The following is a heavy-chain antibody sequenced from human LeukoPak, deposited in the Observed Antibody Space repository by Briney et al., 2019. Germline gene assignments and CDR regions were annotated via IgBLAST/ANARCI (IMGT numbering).Heavy chain of an antibody. CDR3: ARDSPAGYCRGGSCYAYFQE. V-gene: IGHV4-39*07. CDR1: GGSISTSTYY. J-gene: IGHJ1*01. Sequence: SETLSLTCTVSGGSISTSTYYWGWVRQPPGKGLEWIGTMHYSGSTYYNPSLKRRVAISVDTSKNQFSLQLTSVTAADTAVYYCARDSPAGYCRGGSCYAYFQEWGQGTLVTVSS. CDR2: MHYSGST. D-gene: IGHD2-15*01.